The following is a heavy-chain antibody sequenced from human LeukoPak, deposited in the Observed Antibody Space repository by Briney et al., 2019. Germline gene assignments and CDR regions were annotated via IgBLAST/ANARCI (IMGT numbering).Heavy chain of an antibody. CDR2: ISYDGSNE. Sequence: GGSLRPSCAASGFTFSSYPMHWVRQAPGKGLEWVAVISYDGSNEYYADSVKGRFTISRDNSKNTLYLQMNSLRAEDTAVYYCARGYCSGGSCYHDYWGQGILVTVSS. D-gene: IGHD2-15*01. J-gene: IGHJ4*02. CDR3: ARGYCSGGSCYHDY. V-gene: IGHV3-30-3*01. CDR1: GFTFSSYP.